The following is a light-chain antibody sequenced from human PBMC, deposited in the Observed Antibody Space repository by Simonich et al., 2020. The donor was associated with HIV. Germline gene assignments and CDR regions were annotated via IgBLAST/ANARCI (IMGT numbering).Light chain of an antibody. J-gene: IGKJ1*01. CDR2: KAS. V-gene: IGKV1-5*03. CDR1: QSISSW. CDR3: QQYNTYPWT. Sequence: DSQMTQSPSTLSASVGDRVTITCRASQSISSWLAWYQQKPGKVPKLLIYKASSLESGVPSRFSGSGAGTEFTLTISSLQPDDFATYYCQQYNTYPWTFGQGTKVESK.